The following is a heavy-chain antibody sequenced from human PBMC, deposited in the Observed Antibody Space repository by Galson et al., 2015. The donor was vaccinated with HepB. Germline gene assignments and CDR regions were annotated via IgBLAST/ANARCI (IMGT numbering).Heavy chain of an antibody. Sequence: SLRLSCAASGFTFSSYAMSWVRQAPGKGLEWVSAISGSGGSTYYADSVKGRFTISRDNSKNTLYLQMNSLRAEDTAVYYCATEGGSYGDYDIYYYGMDVWGQGTTVTVSS. V-gene: IGHV3-23*01. CDR2: ISGSGGST. CDR1: GFTFSSYA. J-gene: IGHJ6*02. CDR3: ATEGGSYGDYDIYYYGMDV. D-gene: IGHD4-17*01.